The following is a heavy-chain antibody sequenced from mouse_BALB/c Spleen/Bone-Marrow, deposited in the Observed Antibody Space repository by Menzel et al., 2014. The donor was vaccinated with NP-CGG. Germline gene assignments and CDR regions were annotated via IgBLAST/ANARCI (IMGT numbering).Heavy chain of an antibody. CDR3: ARDGEYRYDWFAY. Sequence: EVKLVESGGGLVKPGESLKLSCTASGFTFNYYYMYWVRQTPEKRLKWVATISDGGDYTYYLDSVKGRFTISRDNAKNNLYLQMSSLKSEDTAMYYCARDGEYRYDWFAYWGQGTLVTVSA. CDR2: ISDGGDYT. CDR1: GFTFNYYY. J-gene: IGHJ3*01. V-gene: IGHV5-4*02. D-gene: IGHD2-14*01.